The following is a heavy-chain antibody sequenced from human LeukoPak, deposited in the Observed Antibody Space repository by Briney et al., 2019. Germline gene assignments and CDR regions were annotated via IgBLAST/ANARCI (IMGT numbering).Heavy chain of an antibody. J-gene: IGHJ4*02. CDR1: GYAFTSYG. CDR3: ARGDNYYDTSGSFDY. Sequence: ASVKVSCKTSGYAFTSYGISWVRQAPRRGLEWMGWISPYNGKTNYAQNFQGRVTMTTDTSTSAAYMELRTLRSGDAAVYYCARGDNYYDTSGSFDYWGQGTLVTVSS. CDR2: ISPYNGKT. V-gene: IGHV1-18*01. D-gene: IGHD3-22*01.